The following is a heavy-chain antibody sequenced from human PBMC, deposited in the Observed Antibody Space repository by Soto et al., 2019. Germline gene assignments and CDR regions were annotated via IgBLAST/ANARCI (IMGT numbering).Heavy chain of an antibody. Sequence: QVQLVQSGAEVKKPGSSVKVSCKASGGTFSSYAISWVRQAPGQGLEWMGGIIPIFGTANYAQKFQGRVTITADESTSTAYMERSSLRSEDTAVYYCATRGARGPGYYYYYYGMDVWGQGTTVTVSS. CDR3: ATRGARGPGYYYYYYGMDV. CDR1: GGTFSSYA. V-gene: IGHV1-69*01. CDR2: IIPIFGTA. J-gene: IGHJ6*02. D-gene: IGHD2-15*01.